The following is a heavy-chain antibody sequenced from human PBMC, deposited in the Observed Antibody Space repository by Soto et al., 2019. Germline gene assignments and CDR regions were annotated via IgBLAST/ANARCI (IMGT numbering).Heavy chain of an antibody. Sequence: TGGSLRLSCAAAGFTVSTKYMSWVRQAPGKGLEWVSVIYSGGSTFYADSVRGRFTISRDNSKNTVNLQMNSLRAEDTAVYYCARDPWAADYWGQGILVTVYS. V-gene: IGHV3-66*01. CDR3: ARDPWAADY. J-gene: IGHJ4*02. CDR2: IYSGGST. D-gene: IGHD3-16*01. CDR1: GFTVSTKY.